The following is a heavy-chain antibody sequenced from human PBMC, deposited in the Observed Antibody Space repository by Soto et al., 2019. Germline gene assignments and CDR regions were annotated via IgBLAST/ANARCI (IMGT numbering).Heavy chain of an antibody. CDR3: VRGSSGVWNYFDP. CDR2: IYDTGNT. D-gene: IGHD1-7*01. Sequence: PSETLSLTCVVSGGSISSTTHYSRGWIRRPPGQGLEWIGYIYDTGNTYYNPSLKSRVTISLDRSQNQIALKVKSVTAADTAVYYCVRGSSGVWNYFDPWGQGILVTVSS. CDR1: GGSISSTTHYS. J-gene: IGHJ5*02. V-gene: IGHV4-30-2*01.